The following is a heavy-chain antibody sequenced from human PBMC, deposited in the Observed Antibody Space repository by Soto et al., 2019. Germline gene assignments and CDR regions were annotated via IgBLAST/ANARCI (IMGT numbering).Heavy chain of an antibody. CDR3: AIASFVDDHFDNGFDV. D-gene: IGHD1-1*01. V-gene: IGHV1-18*01. CDR1: PYTLGNYG. CDR2: LSADSSTT. Sequence: QVREVQAGTEVKKPGSSVRLSCKASPYTLGNYGIIWVRQAPGKGIEWAVWLSADSSTTSNAQMVQGRVTLTTDTSKTPAYLELGSLSSADTAIYYCAIASFVDDHFDNGFDVWGQGTPVVVSS. J-gene: IGHJ6*02.